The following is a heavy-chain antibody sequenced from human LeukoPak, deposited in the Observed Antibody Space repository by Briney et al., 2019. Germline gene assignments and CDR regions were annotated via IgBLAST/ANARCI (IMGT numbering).Heavy chain of an antibody. D-gene: IGHD6-13*01. J-gene: IGHJ4*02. V-gene: IGHV4-59*08. CDR3: ARHTPSLYSSSWYYFDY. Sequence: SETLSLTCTVSGGSISSYYWSWIRQPPGKGLEWIGYIYYSGSANYNPSLKSRVTISVDTSKNQFSLKLSSVTAADTAVYYCARHTPSLYSSSWYYFDYWGQGTLVTVSS. CDR2: IYYSGSA. CDR1: GGSISSYY.